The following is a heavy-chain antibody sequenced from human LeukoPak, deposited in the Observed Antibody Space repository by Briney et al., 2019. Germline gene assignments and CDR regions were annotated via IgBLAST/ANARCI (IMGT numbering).Heavy chain of an antibody. D-gene: IGHD2-2*01. CDR2: INHSGST. J-gene: IGHJ5*02. CDR1: GGSFSGYY. Sequence: PSETLSLTCAVYGGSFSGYYWSWIRQPPGKGLEWIGEINHSGSTNYNPSLESRVTISVDTSKNQFSLKLSSVTAADTAVYYCATHKDTSCYSTWGQGTLVTVSS. CDR3: ATHKDTSCYST. V-gene: IGHV4-34*01.